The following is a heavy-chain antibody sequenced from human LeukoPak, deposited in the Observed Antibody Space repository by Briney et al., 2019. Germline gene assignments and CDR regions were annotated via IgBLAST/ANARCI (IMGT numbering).Heavy chain of an antibody. J-gene: IGHJ6*03. CDR3: ARGDFCSSSNCYLRPMDV. V-gene: IGHV4-59*01. CDR2: IYYSGST. D-gene: IGHD2-2*01. CDR1: GGSISDYY. Sequence: PSGTLSLTCTVSGGSISDYYWSWIRQPPGQGLEWIGYIYYSGSTTYNPSLKSRVTMSVDTAKNQFSLKLRSVTAADTAVYYCARGDFCSSSNCYLRPMDVWGKGTTVTVSS.